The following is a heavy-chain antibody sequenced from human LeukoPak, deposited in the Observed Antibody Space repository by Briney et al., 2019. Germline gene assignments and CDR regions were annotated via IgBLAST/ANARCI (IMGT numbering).Heavy chain of an antibody. J-gene: IGHJ5*02. CDR3: AKVGSSSWYVRYNWFDP. D-gene: IGHD6-13*01. V-gene: IGHV3-23*01. Sequence: GGSLRLSCAASGFTFSSYAMNWVRQAPGKGLEWVSLISGSGDNTHYAGSVKGRLTISRDNSKNTLYLQVNSLRAEDTAVYYCAKVGSSSWYVRYNWFDPWGQGTLVTVSS. CDR1: GFTFSSYA. CDR2: ISGSGDNT.